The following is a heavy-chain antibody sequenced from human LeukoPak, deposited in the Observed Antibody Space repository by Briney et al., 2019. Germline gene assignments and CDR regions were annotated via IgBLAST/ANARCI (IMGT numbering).Heavy chain of an antibody. CDR3: ARVRYYDLWSGYYSGAFDI. CDR2: IYYSGST. V-gene: IGHV4-59*01. CDR1: GGSISSYY. Sequence: SETLSLTCTVSGGSISSYYWSWIRQPPGKGLEWIGYIYYSGSTNYNPSLKSRVTISVDTSKNQFSLKLSSVTAADTAVYYCARVRYYDLWSGYYSGAFDIWGQGTMVTVSS. J-gene: IGHJ3*02. D-gene: IGHD3-3*01.